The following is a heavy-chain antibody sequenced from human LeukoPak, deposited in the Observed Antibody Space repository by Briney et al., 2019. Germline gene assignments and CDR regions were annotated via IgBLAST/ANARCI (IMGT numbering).Heavy chain of an antibody. D-gene: IGHD2-8*02. V-gene: IGHV4-59*08. CDR1: GGSISSYY. CDR2: ISDIGSI. CDR3: AGHHPRNTVDF. Sequence: SETLSLTCTVSGGSISSYYWSWIRQPPGRGLEWIAYISDIGSINYNPSLKSRVTISLDTSKNQLSLKLRSVTAADTAVYYCAGHHPRNTVDFWGQGTQVTVSS. J-gene: IGHJ4*02.